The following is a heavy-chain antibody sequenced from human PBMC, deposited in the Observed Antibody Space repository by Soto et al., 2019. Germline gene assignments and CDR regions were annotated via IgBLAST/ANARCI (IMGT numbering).Heavy chain of an antibody. CDR3: ARGNYDFWSGETHYYYYYMDV. CDR2: IYYSGST. V-gene: IGHV4-59*12. Sequence: SETLSLTCTVSGGSISSYYWSWVRQPPGRGLEWIGYIYYSGSTKYSPSLKSRVTISLDTSKNQFSLKLSSVTAADTAVYYCARGNYDFWSGETHYYYYYMDVWGKGTTVTVSS. J-gene: IGHJ6*03. CDR1: GGSISSYY. D-gene: IGHD3-3*01.